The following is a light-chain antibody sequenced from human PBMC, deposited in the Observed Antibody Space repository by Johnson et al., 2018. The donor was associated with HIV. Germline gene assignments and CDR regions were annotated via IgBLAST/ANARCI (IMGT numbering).Light chain of an antibody. J-gene: IGLJ1*01. V-gene: IGLV1-51*01. CDR1: SSNIGNNY. CDR2: DNN. Sequence: SVLTQPPSVSAAPGQKVTISCSGSSSNIGNNYVSWYQQLPGTAPKLLIYDNNKRPSGIPDRFSGSTSGTSATLGITGLQTGDEADYYCGTWDSSLGAHYVFGTGTKVTVL. CDR3: GTWDSSLGAHYV.